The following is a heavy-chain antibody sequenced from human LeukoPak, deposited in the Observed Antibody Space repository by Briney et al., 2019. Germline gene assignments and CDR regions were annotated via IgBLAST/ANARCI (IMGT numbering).Heavy chain of an antibody. V-gene: IGHV3-30*18. CDR2: ISYDGNNK. CDR1: GFTFSSYG. Sequence: NPGGSLRLSCAASGFTFSSYGMHWVRQAPGKGLEWLALISYDGNNKYYADSVKGRFTISRDNSKNTLYLQMNSLRAEDTAVYYCAKMLVGSSLGYDAFDIWGQGTTVTVSS. D-gene: IGHD6-6*01. J-gene: IGHJ3*02. CDR3: AKMLVGSSLGYDAFDI.